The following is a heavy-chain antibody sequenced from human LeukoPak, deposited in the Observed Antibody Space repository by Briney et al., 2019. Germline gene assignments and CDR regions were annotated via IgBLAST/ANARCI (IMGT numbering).Heavy chain of an antibody. D-gene: IGHD4-17*01. J-gene: IGHJ4*02. CDR3: ARTGSTVTMLYPFDH. Sequence: SETLSLTCTVSGGSISSSSYYWGWIRQPPGKGLEWIGSIYYSGSTNYNPSLKSRVSISVDTSKNQFSLKLSSVTAADTAVYYCARTGSTVTMLYPFDHWGQGTLVTVSS. CDR1: GGSISSSSYY. V-gene: IGHV4-39*07. CDR2: IYYSGST.